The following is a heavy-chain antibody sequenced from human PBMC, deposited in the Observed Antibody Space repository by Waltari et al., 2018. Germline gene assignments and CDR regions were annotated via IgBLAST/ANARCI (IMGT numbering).Heavy chain of an antibody. CDR3: AKDGGLIAAAGNFDY. CDR1: GFPLDAYT. J-gene: IGHJ4*02. D-gene: IGHD6-13*01. V-gene: IGHV3-43D*04. Sequence: EVQLVESGGVVVQPGVSLRLSCAASGFPLDAYTMHWVRQAPGKGLEWVSLISWDGGSTYYADSVKGRFTISRDNSKNSLYLQMNSLRAEDTALYYCAKDGGLIAAAGNFDYWGQGTLVTVSS. CDR2: ISWDGGST.